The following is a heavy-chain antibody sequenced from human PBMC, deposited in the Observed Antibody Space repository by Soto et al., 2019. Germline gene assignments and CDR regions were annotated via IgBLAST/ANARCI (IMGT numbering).Heavy chain of an antibody. CDR3: ARDLFTAAAGTSGMDV. Sequence: SETLSLTCTVSGGSISSGDYYWSWIRQPPGKGLEWIGYIYYSGSTYYNPSLKSRVIISVDTSKNQFSLKLSSVTAADTAVYYCARDLFTAAAGTSGMDVWGQGTTVTVS. V-gene: IGHV4-30-4*01. CDR2: IYYSGST. D-gene: IGHD6-13*01. J-gene: IGHJ6*02. CDR1: GGSISSGDYY.